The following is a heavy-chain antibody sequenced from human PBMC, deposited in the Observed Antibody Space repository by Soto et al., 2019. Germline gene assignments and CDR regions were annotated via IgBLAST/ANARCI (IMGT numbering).Heavy chain of an antibody. Sequence: EVQLLESGGGLVQPGGSLRLSCAASGSTFSTYFMSWFRQAPGRGLGWAPGIRGSGVRTYYADSVKGRFAISRDNSNNTLYLQMNSLRAEDTAVYYCAKVPYDFWSGYYPPLYFDYWGQGTLVTVSS. V-gene: IGHV3-23*01. D-gene: IGHD3-3*01. CDR1: GSTFSTYF. J-gene: IGHJ4*02. CDR2: IRGSGVRT. CDR3: AKVPYDFWSGYYPPLYFDY.